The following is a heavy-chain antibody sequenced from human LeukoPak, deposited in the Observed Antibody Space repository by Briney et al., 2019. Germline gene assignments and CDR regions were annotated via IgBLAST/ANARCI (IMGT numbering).Heavy chain of an antibody. CDR1: GYTFTGYY. CDR2: INPNSGGT. CDR3: VQLGYSSTEFDP. V-gene: IGHV1-2*02. D-gene: IGHD6-13*01. J-gene: IGHJ5*02. Sequence: ASVKVSCKASGYTFTGYYMHWVRQAPGQGLEWMGWINPNSGGTNYAQKFQGRVTMTRDTSNSTAYMELSRLRSDDTAVYYCVQLGYSSTEFDPWGQGTLVTVSS.